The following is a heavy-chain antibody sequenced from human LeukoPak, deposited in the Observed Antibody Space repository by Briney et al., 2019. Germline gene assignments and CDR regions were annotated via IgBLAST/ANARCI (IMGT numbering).Heavy chain of an antibody. V-gene: IGHV3-23*01. CDR1: GFTFSSYA. Sequence: GGSLRLSCAASGFTFSSYAMSWVRQAPGKGLEWVSATSGSGGSTYYADSVKGRFTISRDNSKNTLYLQMNSLRAEDTAVYYCAKADDSSGYYYLGVWGQGTLVTVSS. CDR3: AKADDSSGYYYLGV. D-gene: IGHD3-22*01. CDR2: TSGSGGST. J-gene: IGHJ4*02.